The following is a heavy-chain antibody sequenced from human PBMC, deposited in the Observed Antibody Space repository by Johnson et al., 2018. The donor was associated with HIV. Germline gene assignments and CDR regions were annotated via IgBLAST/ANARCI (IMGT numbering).Heavy chain of an antibody. CDR3: TTDGEDYGYYMNAFDI. V-gene: IGHV3-15*01. D-gene: IGHD4-17*01. J-gene: IGHJ3*02. CDR2: IKSKTDGGTT. Sequence: VQLVESGGGLVKPGGSLRLSCAASGFTFSNAWMSWVRQAPGKGLEWVGRIKSKTDGGTTDYAAPVKGRFTISRDDPKNTLYLQMNSPKTEDPSVYYCTTDGEDYGYYMNAFDIWGQGTMVTVSS. CDR1: GFTFSNAW.